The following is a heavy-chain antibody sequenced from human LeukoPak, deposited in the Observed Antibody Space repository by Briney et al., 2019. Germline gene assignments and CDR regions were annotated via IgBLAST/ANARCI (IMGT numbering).Heavy chain of an antibody. CDR1: GGSISSYY. V-gene: IGHV4-4*07. CDR2: IYTSGST. Sequence: SQTLSLTCTVSGGSISSYYWSWIRQPAGKGLEWIGRIYTSGSTNYNPSLKSRVTISVDTSKNQFSPKLSSVTAADTAVYYCARGSYYDSSGYYHYYFDYWGQGTLVTVSS. D-gene: IGHD3-22*01. J-gene: IGHJ4*02. CDR3: ARGSYYDSSGYYHYYFDY.